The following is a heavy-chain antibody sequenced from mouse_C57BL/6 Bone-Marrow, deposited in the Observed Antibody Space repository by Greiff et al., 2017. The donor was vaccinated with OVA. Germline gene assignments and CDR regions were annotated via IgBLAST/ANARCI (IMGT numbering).Heavy chain of an antibody. CDR2: IWWDDDK. CDR3: ARADYYGSRFYAMDY. J-gene: IGHJ4*01. Sequence: QVTLKVCGPGILQPSQTLSLTCSFSGFSLSTFGMGVGWIRQPSGKGLEWLVHIWWDDDKYYNPALKSRLTISKDTSKNQIFLKIAHVDTADTATYYYARADYYGSRFYAMDYWGQGTSVTVSS. CDR1: GFSLSTFGMG. D-gene: IGHD1-1*01. V-gene: IGHV8-8*01.